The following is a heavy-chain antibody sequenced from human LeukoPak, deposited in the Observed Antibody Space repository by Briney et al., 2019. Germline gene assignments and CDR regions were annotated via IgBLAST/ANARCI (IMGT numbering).Heavy chain of an antibody. J-gene: IGHJ6*02. CDR2: ISSSSSYI. Sequence: GGSLRLSCAASGFTFSSYSMNWVRQAPGKGLEWVSSISSSSSYIYYADSVKGRFTISRDNAKNSLYLQMNSLRAEDTAVYYCAKWGAITYYDFWSGYSHPYYGMDVWGQGTTVTVSS. D-gene: IGHD3-3*01. CDR1: GFTFSSYS. V-gene: IGHV3-21*01. CDR3: AKWGAITYYDFWSGYSHPYYGMDV.